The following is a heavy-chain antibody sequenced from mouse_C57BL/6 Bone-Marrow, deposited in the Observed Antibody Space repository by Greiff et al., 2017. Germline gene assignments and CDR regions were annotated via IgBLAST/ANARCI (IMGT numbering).Heavy chain of an antibody. CDR3: ARERGYGSSLYYFDY. J-gene: IGHJ2*01. CDR1: GYTFTSYG. D-gene: IGHD1-1*01. CDR2: IYPRSGNN. Sequence: QVQLQQSGAELARPGASVKLSCKASGYTFTSYGISWVKQRTGQGLEWIGEIYPRSGNNYYNEKFKGKATLTADKSSSTAYMELRSLTSEDSAVYFCARERGYGSSLYYFDYWGQGTTLTVSS. V-gene: IGHV1-81*01.